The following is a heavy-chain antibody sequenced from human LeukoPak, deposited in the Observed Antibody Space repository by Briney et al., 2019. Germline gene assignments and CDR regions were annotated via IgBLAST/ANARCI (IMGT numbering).Heavy chain of an antibody. CDR2: INHSGST. D-gene: IGHD6-6*01. Sequence: SETLSLTCAVYGGSFSGYDCSWIRQPPGKGLELIGEINHSGSTNYNPSLKIRVTISVDTAKNQFSRKLSSVPAADTAVYYCASVAGIAARRFRHNWFDPWGQGPLVTVSS. J-gene: IGHJ5*02. CDR3: ASVAGIAARRFRHNWFDP. CDR1: GGSFSGYD. V-gene: IGHV4-34*01.